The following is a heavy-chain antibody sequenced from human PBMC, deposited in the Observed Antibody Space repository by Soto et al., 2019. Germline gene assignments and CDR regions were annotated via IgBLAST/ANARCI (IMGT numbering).Heavy chain of an antibody. J-gene: IGHJ6*02. D-gene: IGHD2-2*03. Sequence: GGSLRLSCAASGFTFSSYGMHWVRQAPGKGLEWVAVIWYDGSNKYYADSVKGRFTISRDNSKNTLYLQMNSLRAEDTAVYYCARDGYCSSTSCHTERYYYYYYGMDVWGQGTTVTVSS. CDR3: ARDGYCSSTSCHTERYYYYYYGMDV. V-gene: IGHV3-33*01. CDR2: IWYDGSNK. CDR1: GFTFSSYG.